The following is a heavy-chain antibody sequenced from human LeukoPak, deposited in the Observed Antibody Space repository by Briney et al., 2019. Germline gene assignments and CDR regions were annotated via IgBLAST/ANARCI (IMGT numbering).Heavy chain of an antibody. CDR2: IYPGDSDT. CDR3: ASLSYSSSWYYFDY. V-gene: IGHV5-51*01. D-gene: IGHD6-13*01. CDR1: GYSFTSYW. Sequence: GESLKISFKGSGYSFTSYWIGWVRQMPGKGLEWMGSIYPGDSDTRYSPSFQGQVTISADKSISTAYLQWSSLKASDTAMYYCASLSYSSSWYYFDYWGQGTLVTVSS. J-gene: IGHJ4*02.